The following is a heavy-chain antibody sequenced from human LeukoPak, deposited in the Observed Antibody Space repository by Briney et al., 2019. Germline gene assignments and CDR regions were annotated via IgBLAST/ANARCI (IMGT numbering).Heavy chain of an antibody. Sequence: ASVKVSCKASGYTFTGYYMHWVRQAPGQGLEWMGWINPNSGGTNYAQKFQGRVTMTRDTSISTAYMELSRLRSDDTAVYYCARGGEDIVVVPAAMHYWGQGTLVTVPS. V-gene: IGHV1-2*02. CDR3: ARGGEDIVVVPAAMHY. J-gene: IGHJ4*02. CDR2: INPNSGGT. D-gene: IGHD2-2*01. CDR1: GYTFTGYY.